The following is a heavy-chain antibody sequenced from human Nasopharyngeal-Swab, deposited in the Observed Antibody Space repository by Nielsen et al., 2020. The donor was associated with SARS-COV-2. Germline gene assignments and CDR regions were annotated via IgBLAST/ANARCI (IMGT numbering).Heavy chain of an antibody. CDR2: ISAYNGNT. J-gene: IGHJ4*02. CDR1: GYTFTSYG. Sequence: ASAKVSSKASGYTFTSYGISWVRQAPAQGLEWMGWISAYNGNTHYAQKLQGRVTMTTDTSTSTAYMELRSLRSDDTAVYYCAREYCSGGSCYYFDYWGQGTLVTVSS. CDR3: AREYCSGGSCYYFDY. D-gene: IGHD2-15*01. V-gene: IGHV1-18*01.